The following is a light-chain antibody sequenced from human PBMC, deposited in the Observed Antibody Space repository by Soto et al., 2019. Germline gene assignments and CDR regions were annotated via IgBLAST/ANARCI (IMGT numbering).Light chain of an antibody. J-gene: IGLJ2*01. CDR1: SSNIGAGYD. V-gene: IGLV1-40*01. CDR2: GNN. CDR3: QSYDSSLSGSV. Sequence: QSVLTQPPSVSGAPGQRVTISCTGSSSNIGAGYDVHWYQHLPGTAPKLLISGNNNRPSGVPDRISGSKSGTSASLAITGLQAEDEPDYYCQSYDSSLSGSVFGGGTKLTVL.